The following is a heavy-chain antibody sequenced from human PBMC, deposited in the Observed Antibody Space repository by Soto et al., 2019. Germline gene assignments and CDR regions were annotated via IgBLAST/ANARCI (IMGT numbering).Heavy chain of an antibody. CDR2: ISYDGSNK. J-gene: IGHJ6*02. CDR3: AKDGSDYGMDV. Sequence: RRLSCAASGFTFSSYGMHWVRQAPGKGLEWVAVISYDGSNKYYADSVKGRFTISRDNSKNTLYLQMNSLRAEDTAVYYCAKDGSDYGMDVWGQGTTVTVSS. CDR1: GFTFSSYG. V-gene: IGHV3-30*18.